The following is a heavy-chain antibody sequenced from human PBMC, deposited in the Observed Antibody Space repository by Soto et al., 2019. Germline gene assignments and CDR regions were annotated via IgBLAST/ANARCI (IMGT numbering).Heavy chain of an antibody. CDR3: ARGYLLTGYSPALNGWFDP. CDR2: IYYSGGT. D-gene: IGHD3-9*01. Sequence: SETLSLTCTVSGGSISSYYWSWIRQPPGKGLEWIGYIYYSGGTNYNPSLKSRVTTSVDTSKNQFSLKLSSVTAADTAVYYCARGYLLTGYSPALNGWFDPWGQGTLVTVSS. V-gene: IGHV4-59*01. J-gene: IGHJ5*02. CDR1: GGSISSYY.